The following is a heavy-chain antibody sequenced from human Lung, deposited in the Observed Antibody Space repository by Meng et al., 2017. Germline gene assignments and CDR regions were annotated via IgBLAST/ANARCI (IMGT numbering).Heavy chain of an antibody. J-gene: IGHJ5*02. CDR3: ARGDQPWPHRFDP. CDR2: ITAGNGNT. CDR1: GYTFTNYA. V-gene: IGHV1-3*01. Sequence: QVELAQSGAEVKTPGASVRLSCMASGYTFTNYAIHWVRQAPGQRLEWMGWITAGNGNTKYSQKFRGRVTIIRDTSASTVYMELSSLRSEDTAVYYCARGDQPWPHRFDPWGQGTLVTVSS. D-gene: IGHD6-19*01.